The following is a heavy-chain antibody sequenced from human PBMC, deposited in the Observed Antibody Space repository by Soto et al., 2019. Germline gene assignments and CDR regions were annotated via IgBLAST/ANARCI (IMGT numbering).Heavy chain of an antibody. J-gene: IGHJ4*02. V-gene: IGHV3-23*01. CDR1: GFTFSSYA. CDR3: AKVGLYYYDSSGYYDY. CDR2: ISGSGGST. Sequence: GGSLRISCAASGFTFSSYAMSWVRQAPGKGLEWVSAISGSGGSTYYADSVKGRFTISRDNSKNTLYLQMNSLRAEDTAVYYCAKVGLYYYDSSGYYDYWGQGTLVTGSS. D-gene: IGHD3-22*01.